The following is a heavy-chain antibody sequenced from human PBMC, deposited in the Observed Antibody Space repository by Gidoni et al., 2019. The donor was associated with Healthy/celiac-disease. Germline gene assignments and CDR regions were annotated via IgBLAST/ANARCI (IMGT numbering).Heavy chain of an antibody. V-gene: IGHV1-18*01. CDR2: ISAYNGNT. D-gene: IGHD2-2*01. CDR3: ARDRLGPQRGYYYGMDV. CDR1: GYTFTSYG. J-gene: IGHJ6*02. Sequence: QVQLVQSGAEVKKPGASVKVSCKASGYTFTSYGISWVRQAPGQGLEWMGWISAYNGNTNYAQKLQGRGTMTTDTSTSTAYMELRSLRSDDTAVYYCARDRLGPQRGYYYGMDVWGQGTTVTVSS.